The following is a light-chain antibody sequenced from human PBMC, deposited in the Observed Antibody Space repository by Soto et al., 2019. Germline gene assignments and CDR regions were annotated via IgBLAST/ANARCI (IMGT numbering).Light chain of an antibody. Sequence: DIQMTQSPSSLSASVGDRVTITCRASQSISSYLNWYQQKPGKAPKLLIYAASSLQSGVPSRFSGSGSGTDFTLTISSLQPEDSATYDCQQSYSTPRFTFGPGTKVDIK. J-gene: IGKJ3*01. CDR3: QQSYSTPRFT. CDR2: AAS. V-gene: IGKV1-39*01. CDR1: QSISSY.